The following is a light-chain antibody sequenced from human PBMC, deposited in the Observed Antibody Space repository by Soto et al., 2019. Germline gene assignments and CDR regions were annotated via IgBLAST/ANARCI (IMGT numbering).Light chain of an antibody. CDR2: DAS. CDR3: QQYHNWPMT. Sequence: IVLAQSPATLSLSPWKTATLACRSSQSVSSTFLAWYQQKPGQAPRLLIYDASIRATGIPDRFSGSGSGTDFTLTISSLQSEDFAVYFCQQYHNWPMTFGQGTRLEIK. J-gene: IGKJ5*01. CDR1: QSVSSTF. V-gene: IGKV3D-20*02.